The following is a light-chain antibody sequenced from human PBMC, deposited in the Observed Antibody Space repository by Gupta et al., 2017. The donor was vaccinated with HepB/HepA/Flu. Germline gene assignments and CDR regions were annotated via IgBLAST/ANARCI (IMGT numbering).Light chain of an antibody. Sequence: QSVLTQPPSVSGAPGQRVTTSGTGSSSNIGAGYDVHWYPQLPGTAPKLLIYGNSNRRSGVPDRCSGSKSGTSASLAITGLQAEEEADYYCQSYDSSLSGSYVFGTGTKVTVL. CDR1: SSNIGAGYD. J-gene: IGLJ1*01. V-gene: IGLV1-40*01. CDR2: GNS. CDR3: QSYDSSLSGSYV.